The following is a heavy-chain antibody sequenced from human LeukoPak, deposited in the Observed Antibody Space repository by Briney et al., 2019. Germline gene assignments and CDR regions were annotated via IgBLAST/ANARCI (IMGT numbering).Heavy chain of an antibody. V-gene: IGHV4-59*01. CDR2: IYYSGST. CDR1: GGSITSYY. D-gene: IGHD2-21*02. J-gene: IGHJ5*02. CDR3: ARVAYCGGDCYSRFDP. Sequence: SETLSLTCTVSGGSITSYYWNWIRQPPGKGLEWIGYIYYSGSTNYNPSLKSRVTISVDTSKNQFSLKLSSVTAADAAVYYCARVAYCGGDCYSRFDPWGQGTLVTVSS.